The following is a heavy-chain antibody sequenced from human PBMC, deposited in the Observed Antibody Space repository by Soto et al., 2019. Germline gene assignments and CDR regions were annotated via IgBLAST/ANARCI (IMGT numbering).Heavy chain of an antibody. V-gene: IGHV4-31*03. CDR1: GGSISSGGYY. CDR2: IYYNGAT. J-gene: IGHJ4*02. D-gene: IGHD2-15*01. CDR3: ARAPPGSCTGGTCYYFDY. Sequence: TLSLTCTVSGGSISSGGYYWSWIRQHPGKGLEWIGYIYYNGATYYNPSLKSRVTISVDTFKNQFSLKLSSVTAADTAVYYCARAPPGSCTGGTCYYFDYWGQGTLVTVSS.